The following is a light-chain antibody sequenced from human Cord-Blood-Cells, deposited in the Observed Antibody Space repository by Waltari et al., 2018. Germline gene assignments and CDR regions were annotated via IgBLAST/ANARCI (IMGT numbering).Light chain of an antibody. CDR3: CSYAGSSTYV. CDR1: SSDVGSYNL. Sequence: QSALTQPASVSGSPGQSITISCTGTSSDVGSYNLVSGSQQHPGKAPKLMIYEGSKRPSGVANRFSGSKSGNTASLTSSGLQADDEADYYCCSYAGSSTYVFGTGTKVTVL. J-gene: IGLJ1*01. CDR2: EGS. V-gene: IGLV2-23*01.